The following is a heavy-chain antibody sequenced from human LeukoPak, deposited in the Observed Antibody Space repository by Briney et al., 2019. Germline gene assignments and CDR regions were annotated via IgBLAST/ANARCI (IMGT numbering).Heavy chain of an antibody. CDR1: EFIFDDFA. CDR3: VKDRKSRDLDSLDI. V-gene: IGHV3-9*01. J-gene: IGHJ3*02. Sequence: GGSLRLSCTVSEFIFDDFAMHWVRQAPGKGLEWVSGIYWDSSSVDYVDSVKGRFTISRDNAKNSLYLQMNSLRTEDTAVYYCVKDRKSRDLDSLDIWGQGTMVTVSS. D-gene: IGHD5-24*01. CDR2: IYWDSSSV.